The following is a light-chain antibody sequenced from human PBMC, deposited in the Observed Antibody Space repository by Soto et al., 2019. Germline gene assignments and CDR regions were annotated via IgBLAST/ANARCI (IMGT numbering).Light chain of an antibody. Sequence: QSVLTQPPSVSAAPGQRVTISCSGGSSNIGNNYVSWYQQFPGTAPKLLIYENDKRPSGIPDRFSGSKSGTSAPLVITGPGPGDEADDSSGSWDSGGGGVFVGGTK. V-gene: IGLV1-51*02. CDR3: GSWDSGGGGV. CDR2: END. CDR1: SSNIGNNY. J-gene: IGLJ3*02.